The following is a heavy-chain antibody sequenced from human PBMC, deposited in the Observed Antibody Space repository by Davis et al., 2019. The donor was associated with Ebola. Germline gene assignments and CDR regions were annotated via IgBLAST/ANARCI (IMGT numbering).Heavy chain of an antibody. CDR3: ARLMRTSGWYSDF. V-gene: IGHV3-48*02. CDR2: ISGDDGGT. CDR1: GFSFSSHS. Sequence: PGGSLRLSCAASGFSFSSHSMNWVRQAPGKGLEWLSYISGDDGGTTYTDSVKGRFTISRDDAQNSLFLEMNSLRDEDTAVYYRARLMRTSGWYSDFWGQGALVIVSS. D-gene: IGHD6-19*01. J-gene: IGHJ4*02.